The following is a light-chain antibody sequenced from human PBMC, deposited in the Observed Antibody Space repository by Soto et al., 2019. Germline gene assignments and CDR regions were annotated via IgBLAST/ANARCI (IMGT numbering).Light chain of an antibody. Sequence: QSALTQPPSASGSPGQSVTISCTGASSDVGGYNFVSWYQQRPGKAPKLMIYDVTKAPSGVPDRFSGSKSGNTASLTVSGLQADDEADYYCSSYAGSSVPVAFGGGTKLTVL. CDR1: SSDVGGYNF. CDR3: SSYAGSSVPVA. J-gene: IGLJ2*01. CDR2: DVT. V-gene: IGLV2-8*01.